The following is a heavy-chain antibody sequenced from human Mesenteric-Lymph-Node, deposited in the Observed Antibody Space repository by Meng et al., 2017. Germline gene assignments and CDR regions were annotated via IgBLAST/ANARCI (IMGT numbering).Heavy chain of an antibody. Sequence: QGDLQDTGPGLVKPSQTLSLPCTVSGCSISSGGYYWSWIRQHPGKGLEWIGYIHSSGSTYYNPSLRSRLTISVDTSKNQFSLKLSSVTAADTAVYYCARASYGSGSPLGESWFDPWGQGTLVTASS. CDR3: ARASYGSGSPLGESWFDP. D-gene: IGHD3-10*01. V-gene: IGHV4-31*03. J-gene: IGHJ5*02. CDR1: GCSISSGGYY. CDR2: IHSSGST.